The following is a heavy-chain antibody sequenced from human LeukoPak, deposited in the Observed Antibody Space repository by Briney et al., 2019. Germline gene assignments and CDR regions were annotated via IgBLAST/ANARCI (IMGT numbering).Heavy chain of an antibody. Sequence: SETLSLTCSVSGGSISSNYWSWLRQPAGKGLEWIGRIHTRGSTNYNPSLTSRVTMSVDTSKNQFSLKLSSVTAADTAVYYCARVFSGSYDSWGQGTLVTVSS. CDR3: ARVFSGSYDS. J-gene: IGHJ5*01. V-gene: IGHV4-4*07. CDR2: IHTRGST. D-gene: IGHD3-10*01. CDR1: GGSISSNY.